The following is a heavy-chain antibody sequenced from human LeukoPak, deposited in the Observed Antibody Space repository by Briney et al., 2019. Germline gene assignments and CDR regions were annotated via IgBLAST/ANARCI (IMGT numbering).Heavy chain of an antibody. J-gene: IGHJ6*02. CDR1: GYSFTSYW. V-gene: IGHV5-51*01. Sequence: GESLKISCKGSGYSFTSYWIGWVRQMPGKGLEWMGIIYPGDSDTRYSPSFQGQVTISADKSISTAYLQWSSLKASDTAMYYCATAVYYYGSGSSRYYYYYYGMDVWGQGTTVTVSS. CDR3: ATAVYYYGSGSSRYYYYYYGMDV. D-gene: IGHD3-10*01. CDR2: IYPGDSDT.